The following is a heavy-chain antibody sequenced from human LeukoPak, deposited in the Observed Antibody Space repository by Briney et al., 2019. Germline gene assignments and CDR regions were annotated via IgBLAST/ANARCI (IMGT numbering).Heavy chain of an antibody. J-gene: IGHJ4*02. Sequence: SETLSLTCAVYAGSFSAYYWNWIRQPPGKGLEWIGEINHSGSTNYNPSLKSRVTISVDTSKNQFSLKLSSVTAADTAVYYCARGAPAVRGVSDYWGQGTLVTVSS. V-gene: IGHV4-34*01. D-gene: IGHD3-10*01. CDR1: AGSFSAYY. CDR3: ARGAPAVRGVSDY. CDR2: INHSGST.